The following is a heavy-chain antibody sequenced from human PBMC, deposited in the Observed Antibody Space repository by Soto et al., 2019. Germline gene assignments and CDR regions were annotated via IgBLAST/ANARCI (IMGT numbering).Heavy chain of an antibody. CDR1: RLTFSNYA. V-gene: IGHV3-23*01. Sequence: EVQLLESGGGLVQPGGSLRLSCVASRLTFSNYAMSWVRQAPGKGPEWVSAISGSGGNTYNADSVKGRFTITRDNSKNRLYLQKNSLRAEDTALYYWAKARWADTGYYFDYWGRGSLVTVSS. CDR2: ISGSGGNT. CDR3: AKARWADTGYYFDY. J-gene: IGHJ4*02. D-gene: IGHD3-9*01.